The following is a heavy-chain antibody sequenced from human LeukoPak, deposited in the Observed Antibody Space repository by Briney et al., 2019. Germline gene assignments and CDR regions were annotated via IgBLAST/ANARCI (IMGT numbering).Heavy chain of an antibody. Sequence: SVKVSCKASGYTFTGYYMHWVRQAPGQGLEWMGGIIPIFGTANYAQKFQGRVTITADKSTSTAYMELSSLRSEDTAVYYCARSSGGIYYYDSSGNTYGYYFDYWGQGTLVTVSS. D-gene: IGHD3-22*01. CDR3: ARSSGGIYYYDSSGNTYGYYFDY. CDR2: IIPIFGTA. V-gene: IGHV1-69*06. J-gene: IGHJ4*02. CDR1: GYTFTGYY.